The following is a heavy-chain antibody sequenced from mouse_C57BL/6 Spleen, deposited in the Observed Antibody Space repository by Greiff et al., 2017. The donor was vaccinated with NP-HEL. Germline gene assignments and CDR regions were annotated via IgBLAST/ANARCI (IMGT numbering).Heavy chain of an antibody. CDR3: GEDYAYAMDY. J-gene: IGHJ4*01. V-gene: IGHV1-82*01. CDR1: GYAFSSSW. Sequence: QVQLKESGPELVKPGASVKISCKASGYAFSSSWMNWVKQRPGKGLEWIGRIYPGDGDTNYNGKFKGKATLTADKSSSTAYMQLSSLTSEDSAVYFCGEDYAYAMDYWGQGTSVTVSS. CDR2: IYPGDGDT. D-gene: IGHD2-4*01.